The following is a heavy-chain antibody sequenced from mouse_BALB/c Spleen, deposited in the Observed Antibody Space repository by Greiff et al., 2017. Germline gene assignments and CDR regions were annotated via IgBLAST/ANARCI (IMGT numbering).Heavy chain of an antibody. D-gene: IGHD6-2*01. CDR3: ARATVSYAMDY. V-gene: IGHV7-3*02. CDR2: IRNKANGYTT. CDR1: GFTFTDYY. J-gene: IGHJ4*01. Sequence: EVQLMESGGGLVQPGGSLRLSCATSGFTFTDYYMSWVRQPPGKALEWLGFIRNKANGYTTEYSASVKGRFTISRDNSQSILYLQMNTLRAEDSATYYCARATVSYAMDYWGQGTSVTVSS.